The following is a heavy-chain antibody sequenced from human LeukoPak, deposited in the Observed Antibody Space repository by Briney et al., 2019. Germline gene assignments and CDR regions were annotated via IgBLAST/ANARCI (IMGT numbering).Heavy chain of an antibody. Sequence: PGGSLRLSCAASGFTVSSNYMSWVRQAPGKGLEWVSVIYSGGSTYNAHAVNGRFTISRDNSKHTLYLQMNSLRAEDTAVYYCARAAGWVYYFDYWGQGTLVTVSS. CDR3: ARAAGWVYYFDY. CDR2: IYSGGST. D-gene: IGHD6-19*01. CDR1: GFTVSSNY. J-gene: IGHJ4*02. V-gene: IGHV3-66*02.